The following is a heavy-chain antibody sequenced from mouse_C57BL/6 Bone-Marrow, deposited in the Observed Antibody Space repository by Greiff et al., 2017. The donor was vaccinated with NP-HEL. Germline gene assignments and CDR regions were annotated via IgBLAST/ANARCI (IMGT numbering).Heavy chain of an antibody. J-gene: IGHJ3*01. CDR1: GFTFSSYR. CDR3: ARRGWRFAY. V-gene: IGHV5-6*02. Sequence: EVKLMESGGDLVKPGGSLKLSCAASGFTFSSYRMSWVRQTPDKRLEWVATISSGGSYTYYPDSVKGRFTISRDNAKNTLYLQMSSLKSEDTAMYYCARRGWRFAYWGQGTLVTVSA. CDR2: ISSGGSYT. D-gene: IGHD2-3*01.